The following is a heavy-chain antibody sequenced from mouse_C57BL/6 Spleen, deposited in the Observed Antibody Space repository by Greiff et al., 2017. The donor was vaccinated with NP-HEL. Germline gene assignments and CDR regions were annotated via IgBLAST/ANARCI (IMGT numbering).Heavy chain of an antibody. CDR2: IYPSASET. D-gene: IGHD4-1*01. CDR1: GYTFTSYW. CDR3: ARWDSWDRYFDV. Sequence: QVQLQQPGAELVRPGSSVKLSCKASGYTFTSYWMDWVKQRPGQGLEWIGNIYPSASETHYNQKFKDKATLTVDKSSSTAYMQLSSLTSEDSAVYYCARWDSWDRYFDVWGTGTTVTVSS. J-gene: IGHJ1*03. V-gene: IGHV1-61*01.